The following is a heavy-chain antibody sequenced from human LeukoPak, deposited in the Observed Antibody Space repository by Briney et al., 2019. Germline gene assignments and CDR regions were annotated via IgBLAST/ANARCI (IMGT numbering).Heavy chain of an antibody. D-gene: IGHD6-6*01. Sequence: SETLSLTCSVSGDSMSSSNYFWDWIRQSPGKGLEWIGSIYYSGSTYYNPSLKSRVTISVDTSKNQFSLKLSSVTAADTAVYYCAYSSSSLEYYFDYWGQGTLVTVSS. J-gene: IGHJ4*02. CDR3: AYSSSSLEYYFDY. CDR1: GDSMSSSNYF. V-gene: IGHV4-39*07. CDR2: IYYSGST.